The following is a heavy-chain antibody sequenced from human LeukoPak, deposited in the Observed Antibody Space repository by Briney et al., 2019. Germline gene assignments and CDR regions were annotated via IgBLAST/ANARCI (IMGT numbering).Heavy chain of an antibody. V-gene: IGHV4-39*01. J-gene: IGHJ5*02. CDR1: GGSISSSSYY. CDR2: IYYSGST. D-gene: IGHD4-11*01. CDR3: ARGIRLTVTPKPNWFDP. Sequence: SETLSLTCTVSGGSISSSSYYWGWIRQPPGKGLEWIRSIYYSGSTYYNPSLKSRVTISVDTSKNQFSLKLSSVTAADTAVYYCARGIRLTVTPKPNWFDPWGQGTLVTVSS.